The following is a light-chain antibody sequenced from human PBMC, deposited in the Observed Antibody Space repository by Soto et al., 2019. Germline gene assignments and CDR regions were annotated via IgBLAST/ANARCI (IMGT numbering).Light chain of an antibody. CDR2: GAS. CDR1: QSVSSN. V-gene: IGKV3-15*01. J-gene: IGKJ4*01. Sequence: EIVMTQSPATLSVSPGERATLSCRASQSVSSNLAWYQQKPGQAPRLLIYGASTRATGIPARFSGSGSGTEFTLTISSLQSEDFAVYYCQQYNNWPPGSTFGGGTKVDIK. CDR3: QQYNNWPPGST.